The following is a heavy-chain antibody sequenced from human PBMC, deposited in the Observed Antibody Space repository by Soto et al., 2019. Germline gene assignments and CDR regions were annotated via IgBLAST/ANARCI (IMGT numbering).Heavy chain of an antibody. J-gene: IGHJ3*02. CDR2: IYSGGST. CDR3: AREPVANDAFDI. V-gene: IGHV3-66*01. D-gene: IGHD6-19*01. CDR1: GLTVSSNY. Sequence: GGSLRLSCAASGLTVSSNYMSWVRQAPGKGLEWVSVIYSGGSTYYADSVKGRFTISRDNSKNTLYLQMNSLRAEDTAVYYCAREPVANDAFDIWGQGTMVTVSS.